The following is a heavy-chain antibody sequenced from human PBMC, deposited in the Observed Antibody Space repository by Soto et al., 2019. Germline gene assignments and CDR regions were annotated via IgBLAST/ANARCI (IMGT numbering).Heavy chain of an antibody. Sequence: SVKVSCKASGYTFTYLYLHWVRQAPGQALEWMGWITPFNGNTNYAQKFQDRVTITRDRSMSTAYMELSSLRSEDTAMYYCATSFGAPTYSGSYLDYWGQGTLVTVSS. V-gene: IGHV1-45*02. CDR2: ITPFNGNT. CDR3: ATSFGAPTYSGSYLDY. CDR1: GYTFTYLY. D-gene: IGHD1-26*01. J-gene: IGHJ4*02.